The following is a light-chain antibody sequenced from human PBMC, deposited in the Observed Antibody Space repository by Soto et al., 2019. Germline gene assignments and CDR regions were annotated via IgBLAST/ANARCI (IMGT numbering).Light chain of an antibody. J-gene: IGLJ2*01. Sequence: VLTQPPSASGTPGQRVTISCSGSSSNIGSNTVNWYQQLPGTAPKLLIYNNNQRPSGVPDRFSGSKSGTSASLAISGLQSEDEADYYCAAWDGSLNGVLFGGGTKVTVL. CDR1: SSNIGSNT. CDR2: NNN. V-gene: IGLV1-44*01. CDR3: AAWDGSLNGVL.